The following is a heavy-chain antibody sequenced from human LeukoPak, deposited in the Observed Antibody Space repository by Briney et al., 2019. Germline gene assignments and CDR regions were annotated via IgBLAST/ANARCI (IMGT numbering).Heavy chain of an antibody. CDR1: GGSISTYY. J-gene: IGHJ2*01. CDR2: IYYTGST. D-gene: IGHD5-24*01. V-gene: IGHV4-59*01. Sequence: SETLSLTCTVSGGSISTYYWSWIRQPPGTGMEWIGFIYYTGSTNYNPSLKSRVTISLDTSKNQFSLRLTSVTAADTAVYYCARGTDGRRYFDLWGRGTLLTVSS. CDR3: ARGTDGRRYFDL.